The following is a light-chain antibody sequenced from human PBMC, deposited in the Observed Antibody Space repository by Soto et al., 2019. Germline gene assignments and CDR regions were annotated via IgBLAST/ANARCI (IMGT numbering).Light chain of an antibody. CDR2: SAS. J-gene: IGKJ1*01. V-gene: IGKV1-39*01. CDR1: QSISTY. CDR3: QQTYSTPPST. Sequence: DIQMTQSPSSLSASVGDRVTMTCRASQSISTYLNWYQQQPGKAPKLLIFSASSLQGGVPSRFSGSRSGTDFTLTIRSLEPEDFATYLCQQTYSTPPSTFGQGTKVEIK.